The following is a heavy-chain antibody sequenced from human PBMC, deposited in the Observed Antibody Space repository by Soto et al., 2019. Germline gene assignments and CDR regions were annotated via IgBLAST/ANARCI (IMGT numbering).Heavy chain of an antibody. CDR2: IYSGGST. CDR3: ARGPGGFGDFSLDY. J-gene: IGHJ4*02. CDR1: GGSISQYY. D-gene: IGHD3-10*01. V-gene: IGHV4-4*07. Sequence: QVQLQESGPGLVKPSETLSLSCGVSGGSISQYYWSWIRQPAGKGLEWIGRIYSGGSTNYNPSLASRVTLSVDTSKNQFSLKLSSVTAADTAVYYCARGPGGFGDFSLDYWGQGTLVTVSS.